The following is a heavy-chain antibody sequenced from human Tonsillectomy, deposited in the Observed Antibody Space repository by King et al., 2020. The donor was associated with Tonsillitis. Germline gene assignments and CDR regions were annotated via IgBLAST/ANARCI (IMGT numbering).Heavy chain of an antibody. CDR3: AKRYNWNTRGENYFDY. V-gene: IGHV4-34*01. Sequence: VQLQQWGAGLLKPSETLSLTCAVYGGSFSGYYWSWIRQPPGKGLEWIGEINHSGSTNYNPSLKSRVTISVDTSKNQFSLKLSSVTAADTAVYSCAKRYNWNTRGENYFDYWGQGTLVTVSS. CDR1: GGSFSGYY. J-gene: IGHJ4*02. D-gene: IGHD1-1*01. CDR2: INHSGST.